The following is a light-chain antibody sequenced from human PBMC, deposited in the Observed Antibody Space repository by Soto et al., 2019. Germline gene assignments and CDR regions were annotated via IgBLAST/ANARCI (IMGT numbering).Light chain of an antibody. CDR2: GAS. CDR1: QGISTL. J-gene: IGKJ5*01. CDR3: QQYNNWPRT. Sequence: EIAMTQPPPTLAVSPGERATLSCRAGQGISTLLAWYQQKLGQAPRLLIYGASTRATGISARISGSGSGTEFTLTISSLQSEDFAIYYCQQYNNWPRTFGQGTRLEIK. V-gene: IGKV3-15*01.